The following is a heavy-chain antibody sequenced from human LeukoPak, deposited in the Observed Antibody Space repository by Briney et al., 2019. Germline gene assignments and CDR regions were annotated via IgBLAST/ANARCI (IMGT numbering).Heavy chain of an antibody. CDR3: ARDSYYGSGSFDY. CDR2: ISGTGGST. J-gene: IGHJ4*02. V-gene: IGHV3-23*01. D-gene: IGHD3-10*01. Sequence: GGSLRLSCAASGFTFSTYAMTWVRQAPGKGLEWVSLISGTGGSTYYADSVKGRFTISRDNSKNTLYLQMNSLRAEDTAVYYCARDSYYGSGSFDYWGQGTLVTVSS. CDR1: GFTFSTYA.